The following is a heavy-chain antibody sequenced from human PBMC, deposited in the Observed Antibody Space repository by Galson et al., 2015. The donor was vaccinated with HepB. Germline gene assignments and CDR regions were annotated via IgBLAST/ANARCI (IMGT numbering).Heavy chain of an antibody. V-gene: IGHV3-30-3*01. CDR1: GFTFSSYA. D-gene: IGHD1-26*01. Sequence: AASGFTFSSYALHWVRQAPGKGLEWVAVMSYDGGNKYYADSVKGRFTISRDNSKNTQYLQMNSLRAEDTAVYYCARVVGAGEFDYWGQGALVTVSS. CDR2: MSYDGGNK. J-gene: IGHJ4*02. CDR3: ARVVGAGEFDY.